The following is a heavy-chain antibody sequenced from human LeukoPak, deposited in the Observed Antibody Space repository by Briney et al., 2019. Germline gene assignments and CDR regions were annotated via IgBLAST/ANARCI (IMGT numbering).Heavy chain of an antibody. Sequence: GGSLRLSCAASGFTFGSHAMGWVRQAPGKGLEWVSSITGSGGSTYYGDSVKGRFTISRDNSKNTLYLQMNSLRAEDTALYYCAKDGGGSLEWLPPMDVWGQGTTVTVSS. J-gene: IGHJ6*02. CDR2: ITGSGGST. D-gene: IGHD3-3*01. V-gene: IGHV3-23*01. CDR1: GFTFGSHA. CDR3: AKDGGGSLEWLPPMDV.